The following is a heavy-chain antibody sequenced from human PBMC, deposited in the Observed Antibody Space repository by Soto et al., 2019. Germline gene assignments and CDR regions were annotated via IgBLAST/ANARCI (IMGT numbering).Heavy chain of an antibody. CDR3: ARWADSGIGGLDY. V-gene: IGHV4-31*03. CDR1: GGSVSSGGYY. J-gene: IGHJ4*02. D-gene: IGHD1-26*01. CDR2: IYYSGST. Sequence: KTSETLSLTCTVSGGSVSSGGYYWSWIRQHPGKGLEWIGYIYYSGSTYYNPSLKSRVTISVDTSKNQFSLKLSSVTAADTAVYYCARWADSGIGGLDYWGQGTLVTVSS.